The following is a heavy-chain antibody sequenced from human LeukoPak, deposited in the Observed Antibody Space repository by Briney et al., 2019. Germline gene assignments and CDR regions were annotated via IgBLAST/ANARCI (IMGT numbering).Heavy chain of an antibody. CDR3: ASSAAAPLDS. D-gene: IGHD6-25*01. J-gene: IGHJ4*02. V-gene: IGHV4-59*03. CDR1: GSSMSSYY. CDR2: IYYSGST. Sequence: SETLSLTCTVSGSSMSSYYWSWIRQPPGKGLEWVGFIYYSGSTKYNPSLKSRVTISLDTPKNQFSLKVSSVTAADTAVYYCASSAAAPLDSWGQGTLVTVSS.